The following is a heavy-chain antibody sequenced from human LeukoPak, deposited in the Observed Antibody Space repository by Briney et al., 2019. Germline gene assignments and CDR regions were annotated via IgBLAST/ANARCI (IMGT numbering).Heavy chain of an antibody. J-gene: IGHJ4*02. CDR2: IYYSGST. D-gene: IGHD3-10*01. CDR3: ARVWFGELSPYFDY. Sequence: SQTLCLTCTVSGGSISSGGYYGSWIRQHPGKGLEWIGYIYYSGSTYYNPSLKSRVTISVDTSKNQFSLKLSSVTAADTAVYYCARVWFGELSPYFDYRGQGTLVTVSS. CDR1: GGSISSGGYY. V-gene: IGHV4-31*03.